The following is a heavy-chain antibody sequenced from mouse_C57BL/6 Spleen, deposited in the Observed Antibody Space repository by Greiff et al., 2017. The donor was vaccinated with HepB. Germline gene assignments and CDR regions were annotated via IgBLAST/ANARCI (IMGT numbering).Heavy chain of an antibody. J-gene: IGHJ3*01. V-gene: IGHV5-17*01. Sequence: EVKLVESGGGLVKPGGSLKLSCAASGFTFSDYGMHWVRQAPEKGLEWVAYISSGSSTIYYADTVKGRCTISRDNAKNTLFLQMTSLRSEDTAMYYCAREKGLIYYGYDEGAWFAYWGQGTLVTVSA. D-gene: IGHD2-2*01. CDR3: AREKGLIYYGYDEGAWFAY. CDR2: ISSGSSTI. CDR1: GFTFSDYG.